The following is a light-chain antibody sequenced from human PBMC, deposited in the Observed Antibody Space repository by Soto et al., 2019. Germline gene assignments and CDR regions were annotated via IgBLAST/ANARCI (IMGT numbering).Light chain of an antibody. V-gene: IGKV3-11*01. Sequence: DWAQQKPGQAPRLLIYDISTRAAAIPARFSGSGSGTDFTLTVSSLEPEDFALYYCQQRSNRITFGQGTRLEIK. CDR3: QQRSNRIT. J-gene: IGKJ5*01. CDR2: DIS.